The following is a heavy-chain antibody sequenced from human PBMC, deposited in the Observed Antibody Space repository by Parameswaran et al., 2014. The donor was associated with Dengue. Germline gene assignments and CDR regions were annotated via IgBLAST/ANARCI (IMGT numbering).Heavy chain of an antibody. J-gene: IGHJ4*02. CDR3: ASYRRGSSWYGGFDY. CDR1: GFTFSNFC. Sequence: GGSLRLSCAASGFTFSNFCMSWVRQAPGKGLEWVANIKQDGSEKYYVDSVKGRFTVSRDNAKNSLYLQMNSLRAEDTAVYYCASYRRGSSWYGGFDYWGQGTLVTVSS. D-gene: IGHD6-13*01. V-gene: IGHV3-7*01. CDR2: IKQDGSEK.